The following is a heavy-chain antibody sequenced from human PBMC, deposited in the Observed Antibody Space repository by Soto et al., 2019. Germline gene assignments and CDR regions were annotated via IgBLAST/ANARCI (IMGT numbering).Heavy chain of an antibody. CDR1: GGSISSYY. Sequence: SETLSLTCTVSGGSISSYYWSWIRQPPGKGLEWIGYIYYGGSTNYNPSLKSRVTISVDTSKNQFSLKLSSVTAADTAVYYCARGGLITIFGVVSDYFDYWGQGTLVTVSS. CDR2: IYYGGST. D-gene: IGHD3-3*01. CDR3: ARGGLITIFGVVSDYFDY. V-gene: IGHV4-59*01. J-gene: IGHJ4*02.